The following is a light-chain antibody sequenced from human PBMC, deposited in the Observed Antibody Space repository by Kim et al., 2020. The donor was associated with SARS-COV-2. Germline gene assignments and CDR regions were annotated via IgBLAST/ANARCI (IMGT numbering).Light chain of an antibody. CDR3: SSRDNHLNYV. J-gene: IGLJ1*01. CDR1: SLRNYY. CDR2: NKN. V-gene: IGLV3-19*01. Sequence: SSELTQDPAVSVALGQTVRFICQGDSLRNYYVSWYQQKPGQAPVLVIYNKNSRPSGIPDRFSGSDSGNTASLTITGAQAEDEADYYCSSRDNHLNYVFGPGTKVTVL.